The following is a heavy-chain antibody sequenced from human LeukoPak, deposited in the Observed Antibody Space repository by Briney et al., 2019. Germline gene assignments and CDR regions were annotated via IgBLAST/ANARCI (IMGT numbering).Heavy chain of an antibody. D-gene: IGHD2-21*02. CDR2: IYYSGST. CDR1: GGSISSSSYY. Sequence: PSETLSLTCTVSGGSISSSSYYWGWIRQPPGKGLEWIGSIYYSGSTYYNPSLKSRVTISVDTSKNQFSLKLSSVTAADTAVYYCARETYCAADCYSGFDFWGQGTLVTVSS. V-gene: IGHV4-39*07. CDR3: ARETYCAADCYSGFDF. J-gene: IGHJ4*02.